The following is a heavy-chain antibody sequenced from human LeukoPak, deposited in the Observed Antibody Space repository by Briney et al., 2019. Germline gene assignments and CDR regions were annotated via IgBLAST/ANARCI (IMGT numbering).Heavy chain of an antibody. CDR1: GYTFTSYA. Sequence: GASVKVSYKASGYTFTSYAMNWVRQATGQGLEWMGWMNPNSGNTGYAQKFQGRVTMTRNTSISTAYMELSSLRSEDTAVYYCARGLGSYDWKEGHDYWGQGTLVTVSS. J-gene: IGHJ4*02. CDR2: MNPNSGNT. V-gene: IGHV1-8*02. D-gene: IGHD1-26*01. CDR3: ARGLGSYDWKEGHDY.